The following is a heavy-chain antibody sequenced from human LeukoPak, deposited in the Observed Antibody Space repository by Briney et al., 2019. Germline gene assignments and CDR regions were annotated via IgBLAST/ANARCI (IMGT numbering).Heavy chain of an antibody. Sequence: SETLSLTCTVSGGSISSYYWSWIRQPAGKGLEWIGRIYTSGSTNYNPSLKSRVTISVDTSKNQFSLKLSSVTAADTAVYYCARLGYCSSTSCYKAYYYYYMDVWGKGTTVTVSS. V-gene: IGHV4-4*07. CDR1: GGSISSYY. J-gene: IGHJ6*03. CDR3: ARLGYCSSTSCYKAYYYYYMDV. CDR2: IYTSGST. D-gene: IGHD2-2*02.